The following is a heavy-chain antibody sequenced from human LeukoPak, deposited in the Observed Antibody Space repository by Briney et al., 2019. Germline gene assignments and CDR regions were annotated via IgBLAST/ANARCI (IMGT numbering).Heavy chain of an antibody. CDR3: ARVVVVPVTYGMDV. Sequence: SETLSLTCAVYGGSFSGYYWSWIRQPPGKGMEWIGVINHSGSTNYNPSLKSRITISVDTSKNQFSLKLSSVTAADTAVYYCARVVVVPVTYGMDVWGQGTTVTVSS. J-gene: IGHJ6*02. CDR1: GGSFSGYY. D-gene: IGHD2-2*01. CDR2: INHSGST. V-gene: IGHV4-34*01.